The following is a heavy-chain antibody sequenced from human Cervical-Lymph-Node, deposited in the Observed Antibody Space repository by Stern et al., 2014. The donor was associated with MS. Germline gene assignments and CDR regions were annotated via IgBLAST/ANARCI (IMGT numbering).Heavy chain of an antibody. D-gene: IGHD1-7*01. CDR2: TYYRSKWYS. V-gene: IGHV6-1*01. CDR1: GDSVSSNSAA. J-gene: IGHJ5*02. Sequence: QVQLGQSGPGLVKPSQTLSLTCAISGDSVSSNSAAWNWIRQSPSRGLEXLGRTYYRSKWYSDYAVSVKSRITINPDTSENQFSLQLNSVTPEDTAVYYCSRGTGVTGSTVSWFDPWGQGTLVTVSS. CDR3: SRGTGVTGSTVSWFDP.